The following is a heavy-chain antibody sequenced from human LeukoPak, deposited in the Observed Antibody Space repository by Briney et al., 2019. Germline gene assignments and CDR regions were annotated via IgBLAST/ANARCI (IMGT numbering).Heavy chain of an antibody. CDR1: GFTFDDYG. Sequence: GGSLRLSCAASGFTFDDYGMSWVRQAPGKGLEWVSGINWNGGSTGYADSVKGRFIISRDNAKNSLYLQMNSLRAEDTALYYCARGYGSGEDGDYWGQGTLVTVSS. CDR3: ARGYGSGEDGDY. D-gene: IGHD3-10*01. J-gene: IGHJ4*02. CDR2: INWNGGST. V-gene: IGHV3-20*04.